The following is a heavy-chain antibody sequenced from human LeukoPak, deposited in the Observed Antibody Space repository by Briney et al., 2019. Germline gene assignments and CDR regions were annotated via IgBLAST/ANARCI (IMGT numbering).Heavy chain of an antibody. D-gene: IGHD3-3*01. V-gene: IGHV3-23*01. J-gene: IGHJ4*02. CDR2: ISGSGGST. CDR3: AKGSIADYDFWSGYYTHYFNY. CDR1: GFTFSSYA. Sequence: GGSLSLSCAASGFTFSSYAMRWVRQAPGKGLEWVSAISGSGGSTYYADSVKGRFTTSRDNSNNTLYLQMNSLRAEDTAVYYCAKGSIADYDFWSGYYTHYFNYWGQGTLVTVSS.